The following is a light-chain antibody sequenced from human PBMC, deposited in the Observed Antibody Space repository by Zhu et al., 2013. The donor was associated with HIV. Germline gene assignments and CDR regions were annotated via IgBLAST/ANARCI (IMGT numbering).Light chain of an antibody. V-gene: IGKV1-5*01. CDR2: GAS. CDR1: QSISTW. J-gene: IGKJ3*01. Sequence: DIQMTQSPSTLSASVGDRVTITCRASQSISTWLAWYQQKPGRAPKLLIYGASTLHSGVPLRFRGSGSGTEFALTVYGLQPEDSATYYCQQTKSYPFSFGPGTKVDVK. CDR3: QQTKSYPFS.